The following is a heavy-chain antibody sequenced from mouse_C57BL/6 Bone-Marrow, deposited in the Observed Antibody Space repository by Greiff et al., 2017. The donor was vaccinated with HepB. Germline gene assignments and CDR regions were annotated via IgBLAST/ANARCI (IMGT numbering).Heavy chain of an antibody. D-gene: IGHD2-3*01. CDR2: ISSGSSTI. CDR3: ARRYLGGGYYFYAMDY. V-gene: IGHV5-17*01. CDR1: GFTFSDYG. Sequence: EVNVVESGGGLVKPGGSLKLSCAASGFTFSDYGMHWVRQAPEKGLEWVAYISSGSSTIYYADTVKGRFTISRDNAKNTLFLQMTSLRSEDTAMYYCARRYLGGGYYFYAMDYWGQGTSVTVSS. J-gene: IGHJ4*01.